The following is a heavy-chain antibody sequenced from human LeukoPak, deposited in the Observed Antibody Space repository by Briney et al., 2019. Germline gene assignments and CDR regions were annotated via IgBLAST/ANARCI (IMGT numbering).Heavy chain of an antibody. CDR2: ISYDGSDK. V-gene: IGHV3-30*03. CDR3: ARGPSGYHNT. Sequence: GGSLRLSCAASGFTFSSYGMHWVRQAPGKGLEWVAIISYDGSDKYYADSVKGRFTISRDNSKNTLYLQMNSLRAEDTAVYYCARGPSGYHNTGGQGTLVTVSS. CDR1: GFTFSSYG. D-gene: IGHD5-12*01. J-gene: IGHJ4*02.